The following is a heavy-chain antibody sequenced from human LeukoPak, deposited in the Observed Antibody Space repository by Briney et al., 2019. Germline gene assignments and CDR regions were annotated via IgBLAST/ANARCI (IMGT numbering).Heavy chain of an antibody. D-gene: IGHD3-22*01. Sequence: AASVKVSCKASGYTFTSYGISWVRQAPGQGLEWMGWISAYNGNTNYAQKLQGRVTMTTDTSTSTAYKELRSLRSDDTAVYYCARDTYYYDSSGYVDYWGQGTLVTVSS. J-gene: IGHJ4*02. CDR2: ISAYNGNT. CDR3: ARDTYYYDSSGYVDY. V-gene: IGHV1-18*01. CDR1: GYTFTSYG.